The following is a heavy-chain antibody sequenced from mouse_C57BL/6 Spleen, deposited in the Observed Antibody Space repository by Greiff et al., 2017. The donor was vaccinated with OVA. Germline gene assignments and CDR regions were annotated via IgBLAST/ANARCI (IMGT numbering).Heavy chain of an antibody. CDR1: GYTFTSYW. V-gene: IGHV1-53*01. D-gene: IGHD2-5*01. Sequence: QVQLQQPGTELVKPGASVKLSCKASGYTFTSYWMPWVKQRPGQGLEWIGNINPSNGGTNYNEKVKSKATLTVDKSSSTAYMQLSSLTSEDSAVYSCASDDSNHWYFDVWGTGTTVTVSS. CDR3: ASDDSNHWYFDV. CDR2: INPSNGGT. J-gene: IGHJ1*03.